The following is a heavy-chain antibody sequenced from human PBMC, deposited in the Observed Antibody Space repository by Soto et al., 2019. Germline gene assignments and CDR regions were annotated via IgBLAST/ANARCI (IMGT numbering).Heavy chain of an antibody. CDR3: TTGLFNSGGCDH. J-gene: IGHJ4*02. V-gene: IGHV3-15*07. D-gene: IGHD2-15*01. CDR2: IKGGTDT. CDR1: GFTFGHAW. Sequence: GGSLRLSCAASGFTFGHAWMTWVRQAPGKGLEWVARIKGGTDTDYAAPVRGRSIISRDISKNTLYLQMNGLKTEDTAIYYCTTGLFNSGGCDHWGQGTQVT.